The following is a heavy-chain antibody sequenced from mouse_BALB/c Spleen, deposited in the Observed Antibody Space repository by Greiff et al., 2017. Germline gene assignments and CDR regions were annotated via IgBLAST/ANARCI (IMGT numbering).Heavy chain of an antibody. Sequence: QVQLQQSGAELVRPGASVKLSCKTSGYIFTSYWIHWVKQRSGQGLEWIARIYPGTGSTYYNEKFKGKATLTADKSSSTAYMQLSSLTSEDSAVYVGARGGDGYEDWYFDVWGAGTTVTVSS. CDR2: IYPGTGST. CDR3: ARGGDGYEDWYFDV. V-gene: IGHV1S132*01. D-gene: IGHD2-2*01. J-gene: IGHJ1*01. CDR1: GYIFTSYW.